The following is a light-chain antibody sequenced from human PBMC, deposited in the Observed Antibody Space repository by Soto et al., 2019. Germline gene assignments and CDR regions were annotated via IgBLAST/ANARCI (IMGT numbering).Light chain of an antibody. CDR2: GAS. Sequence: DIQMTQSPSSLSASVGDRVTITCRASQSISSYLNWYQQKPGEAPKFLIYGASSLQSGVPSRFSGSGSGTEFTLTISSLQPDDFATYYCQHYNSYSETFGQGTKVELK. J-gene: IGKJ1*01. CDR1: QSISSY. V-gene: IGKV1-16*01. CDR3: QHYNSYSET.